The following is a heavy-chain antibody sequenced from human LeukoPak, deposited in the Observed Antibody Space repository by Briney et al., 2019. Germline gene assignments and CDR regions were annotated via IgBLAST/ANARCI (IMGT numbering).Heavy chain of an antibody. CDR1: GFLLSSYT. Sequence: PGGSLTPSCAGSGFLLSSYTMNWVRQAPGKGLEWVSAISPSSDYIYYADSVKGRFTISRDNAQNSLYLQINSLRAEDTAVYYCARAPPSSGVQASIDYWGQGTLVTVSS. CDR2: ISPSSDYI. V-gene: IGHV3-21*01. J-gene: IGHJ4*02. D-gene: IGHD2-2*01. CDR3: ARAPPSSGVQASIDY.